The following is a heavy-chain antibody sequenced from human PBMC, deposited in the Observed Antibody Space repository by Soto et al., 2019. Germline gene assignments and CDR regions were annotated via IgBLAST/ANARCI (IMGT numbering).Heavy chain of an antibody. CDR3: ARGNNWNYNGWFDP. CDR1: GYTFTSYD. D-gene: IGHD1-7*01. CDR2: MNPNRGNT. J-gene: IGHJ5*02. V-gene: IGHV1-8*01. Sequence: QVQLVQSGAEVKKPGASVKVSCKASGYTFTSYDINWVRQATGQGLEWMGWMNPNRGNTGYAQKVQGRVTMTRNTSISTAYMELSSLRSEDTAVYYCARGNNWNYNGWFDPWGQGTLVTVSS.